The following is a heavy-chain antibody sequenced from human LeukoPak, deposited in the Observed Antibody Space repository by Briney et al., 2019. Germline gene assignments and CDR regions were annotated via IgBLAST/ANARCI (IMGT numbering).Heavy chain of an antibody. J-gene: IGHJ4*02. CDR1: GFTFSSYE. D-gene: IGHD1-1*01. V-gene: IGHV3-48*03. Sequence: GGSLRLSCAASGFTFSSYEMNWVRQAPGKGLEWVSYISSSGSTIYYADSVKGRFTISRDNAKNSLYLQMNRLRAEDTAVYYCARDPPTGLDYWGQGTLVTVSS. CDR3: ARDPPTGLDY. CDR2: ISSSGSTI.